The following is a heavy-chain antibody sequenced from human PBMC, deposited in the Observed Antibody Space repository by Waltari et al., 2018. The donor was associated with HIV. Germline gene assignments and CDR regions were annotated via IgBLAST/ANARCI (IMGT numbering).Heavy chain of an antibody. V-gene: IGHV1-2*02. CDR2: INPNSGIT. D-gene: IGHD1-26*01. CDR3: ARDRARERVVGQF. J-gene: IGHJ1*01. Sequence: QEHLVQSGAEVTNPCASMTLSSATHASHFTDYYILWVRQAPGQGLQWVGWINPNSGITLHSQAFQGRVTVSRDISLKTVYLDLTNMRPDDTAIYYCARDRARERVVGQFWGPGTPVTVST. CDR1: ASHFTDYY.